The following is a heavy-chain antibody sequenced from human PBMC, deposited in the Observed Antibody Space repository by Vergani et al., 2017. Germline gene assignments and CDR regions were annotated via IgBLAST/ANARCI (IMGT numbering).Heavy chain of an antibody. D-gene: IGHD3-9*01. Sequence: QVQLQQWGAGLLKPSETLSLTCAVYGGSFSGYYWSWIRQPPGKGLEWIGEINHSGSTNYNPSLKSRVTISVETSKNQFSLKLSSVTAADTAVYYCARGPNTIFWRNWGQGTLVTVSS. CDR1: GGSFSGYY. V-gene: IGHV4-34*01. J-gene: IGHJ4*02. CDR2: INHSGST. CDR3: ARGPNTIFWRN.